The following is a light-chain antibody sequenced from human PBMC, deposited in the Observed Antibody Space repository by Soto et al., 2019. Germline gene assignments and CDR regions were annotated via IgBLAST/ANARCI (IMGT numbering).Light chain of an antibody. CDR2: DAS. CDR3: QQYNSYWGT. V-gene: IGKV1-5*01. J-gene: IGKJ1*01. Sequence: IQMTQAPSTLSASVGDRVTITCRASQSISSWLAWYQQKPGKAPKLLIYDASSLESGVPSRFSGSGSGTEFPLTISSLQPDDFATYYCQQYNSYWGTFGQGTKV. CDR1: QSISSW.